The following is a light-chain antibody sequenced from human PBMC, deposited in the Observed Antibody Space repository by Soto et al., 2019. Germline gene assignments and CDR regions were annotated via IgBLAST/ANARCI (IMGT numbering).Light chain of an antibody. CDR1: QAIRAE. Sequence: AIQMTQSPFSLSASVGDRVTITCRASQAIRAELAWYQRKPGKAPKLLIFAASNLQSGVPSRFSGSGSATDFTLTISSLQPEDFATYYCLQDYSYPRTFGQGTKVEIK. V-gene: IGKV1-6*01. CDR3: LQDYSYPRT. J-gene: IGKJ1*01. CDR2: AAS.